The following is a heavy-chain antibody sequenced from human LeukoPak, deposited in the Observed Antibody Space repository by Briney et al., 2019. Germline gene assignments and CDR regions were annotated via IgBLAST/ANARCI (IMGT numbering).Heavy chain of an antibody. D-gene: IGHD4-11*01. CDR3: ARVGYETTGYDVEEP. J-gene: IGHJ5*02. Sequence: SETLSLTCTVSGGSISSYYWSWIRQPPGKGLEWIGYIYYSGSTNYNPSLKSRVTISVDTSKNQFSLKLSSVTAADTAVYYCARVGYETTGYDVEEPWGQGTLVTVSS. CDR1: GGSISSYY. V-gene: IGHV4-59*01. CDR2: IYYSGST.